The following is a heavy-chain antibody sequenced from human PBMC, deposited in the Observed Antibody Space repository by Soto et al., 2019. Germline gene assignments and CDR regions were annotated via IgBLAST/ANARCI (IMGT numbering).Heavy chain of an antibody. Sequence: XASLRLSCAASGFTFSSYAMSWVRQAPGKGLEWVSAISGSGGSTYYADSVKGRFTTSRDNSKNTLYLQMNSLRDEDTAVYYCARPGAVTMIVVVITGGAFDIWGQGTMVTVSS. J-gene: IGHJ3*02. CDR2: ISGSGGST. CDR3: ARPGAVTMIVVVITGGAFDI. D-gene: IGHD3-22*01. V-gene: IGHV3-23*01. CDR1: GFTFSSYA.